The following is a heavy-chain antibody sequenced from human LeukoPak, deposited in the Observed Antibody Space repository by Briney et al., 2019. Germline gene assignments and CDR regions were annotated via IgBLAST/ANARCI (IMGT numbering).Heavy chain of an antibody. CDR2: ISGSGGST. CDR1: GFTFSSYA. J-gene: IGHJ6*03. CDR3: AKLPTVTTVYYYMDV. Sequence: PGGSLRLSCAASGFTFSSYAMSWVRQAPGKGLEWVSAISGSGGSTYYADSVKGRFTISRDNSKNTLYLQMNSLRAEDTAVYYCAKLPTVTTVYYYMDVWGKGTTVTVSS. D-gene: IGHD4-17*01. V-gene: IGHV3-23*01.